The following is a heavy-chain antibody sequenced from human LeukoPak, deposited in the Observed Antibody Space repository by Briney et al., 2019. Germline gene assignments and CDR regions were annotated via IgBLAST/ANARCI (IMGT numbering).Heavy chain of an antibody. CDR3: ARGLGYGDYGTAMDV. CDR2: INPNSGGT. D-gene: IGHD4-17*01. Sequence: ASVTVSCKASGYTFTGYYMHWVRQAPGQGLEWMVWINPNSGGTNIAQRFQGRVTMTRDTSINTAYMELSRLRSDDTAIYYCARGLGYGDYGTAMDVWGEGTTVTVSS. J-gene: IGHJ6*04. CDR1: GYTFTGYY. V-gene: IGHV1-2*02.